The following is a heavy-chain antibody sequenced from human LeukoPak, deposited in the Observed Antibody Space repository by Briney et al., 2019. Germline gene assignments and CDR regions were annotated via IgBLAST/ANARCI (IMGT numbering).Heavy chain of an antibody. CDR3: ARDTAMGDYYYYYYGMDV. J-gene: IGHJ6*02. D-gene: IGHD5-18*01. CDR2: ISSSSSYI. V-gene: IGHV3-21*01. Sequence: GGSLRLSCAASGFTFSSYSMNWVRQAPGKGLEWVSSISSSSSYIYYADSVKGRFTISRDNAKNSLYLQMNSLRAEDTAVYYCARDTAMGDYYYYYYGMDVWGQGTTVTVSS. CDR1: GFTFSSYS.